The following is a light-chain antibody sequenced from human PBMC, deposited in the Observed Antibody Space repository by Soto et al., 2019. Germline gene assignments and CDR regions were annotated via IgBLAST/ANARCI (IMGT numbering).Light chain of an antibody. CDR1: PSISSY. CDR3: QQSYSTPYS. J-gene: IGKJ2*01. Sequence: DIQMTQSPSSLSASVGDRVTITCRASPSISSYLNWYQQKPGKAPKLLIYAASSLQGGVPSRFSGSGSGTDFTLTISSLQPEDFATYYCQQSYSTPYSFGQGTKLEIK. CDR2: AAS. V-gene: IGKV1-39*01.